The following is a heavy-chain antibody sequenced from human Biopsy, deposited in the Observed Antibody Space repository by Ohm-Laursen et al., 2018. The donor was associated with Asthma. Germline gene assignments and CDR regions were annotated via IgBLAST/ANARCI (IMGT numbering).Heavy chain of an antibody. CDR3: VRDGTDDAFDI. CDR2: MSFDGRQT. J-gene: IGHJ3*02. V-gene: IGHV3-30*03. Sequence: SLRLSCAASGFTFSTYGMHWVRQAPGKGLEWVAVMSFDGRQTYYADSVKGRFTISRDKSKNTLYLQMNSLREEDTAVYYCVRDGTDDAFDIWGQGTVVSVSS. D-gene: IGHD1-1*01. CDR1: GFTFSTYG.